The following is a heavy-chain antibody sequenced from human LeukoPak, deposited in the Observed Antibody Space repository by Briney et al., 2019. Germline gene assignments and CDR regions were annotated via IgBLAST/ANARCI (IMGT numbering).Heavy chain of an antibody. Sequence: GGSLRLSCAASGFTFSSYAMAWVRQTPGKGLEWVSILYSGGNTYYADSVKGRFTVSRDNSKNTLYLQVSSLRAEDTAVYYCARQQDTTNPGYWGQGTLVTVSS. V-gene: IGHV3-66*04. CDR3: ARQQDTTNPGY. D-gene: IGHD5-18*01. CDR1: GFTFSSYA. CDR2: LYSGGNT. J-gene: IGHJ4*02.